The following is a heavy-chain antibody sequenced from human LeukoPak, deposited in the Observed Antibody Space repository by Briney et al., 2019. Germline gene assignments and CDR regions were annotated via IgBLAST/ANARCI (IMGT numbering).Heavy chain of an antibody. CDR2: INPNSGGT. D-gene: IGHD6-13*01. CDR1: GYTFTGYY. Sequence: ASVKASCKASGYTFTGYYMHWVRQAPGQGLEWMGWINPNSGGTNYAQKFQGRVTMTRDTSISTAYMELSRLRSDDTAVYYCARARYSSSYTGMDVWGQGTTVTVSS. V-gene: IGHV1-2*02. CDR3: ARARYSSSYTGMDV. J-gene: IGHJ6*02.